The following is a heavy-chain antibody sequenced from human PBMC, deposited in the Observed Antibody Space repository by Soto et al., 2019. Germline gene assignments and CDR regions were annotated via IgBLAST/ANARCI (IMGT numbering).Heavy chain of an antibody. Sequence: SETLSLTCTVSGGSISNHYWSWIRQPPGKGLEWIGYIYYNGNTNYNPSLKSRVTMSVDTSKNQTSLKLSSVTAADTAVYYCTRANWYSEYWGQGTLVTVSS. D-gene: IGHD7-27*01. CDR2: IYYNGNT. J-gene: IGHJ4*02. V-gene: IGHV4-59*11. CDR3: TRANWYSEY. CDR1: GGSISNHY.